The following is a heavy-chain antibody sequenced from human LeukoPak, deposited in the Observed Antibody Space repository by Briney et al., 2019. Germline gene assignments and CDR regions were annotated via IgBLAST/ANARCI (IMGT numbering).Heavy chain of an antibody. CDR2: ISGSGDNT. CDR3: ARVRGSSLYYYYMDV. D-gene: IGHD6-13*01. Sequence: GGSLRLSCAASGFTFTNYAMCWVRQAPGKGLEWVSAISGSGDNTYYADSVKGRFTISRDNAKNSLYLQMNSLRAEDTAVYYCARVRGSSLYYYYMDVWGKGTTVTVSS. CDR1: GFTFTNYA. J-gene: IGHJ6*03. V-gene: IGHV3-23*01.